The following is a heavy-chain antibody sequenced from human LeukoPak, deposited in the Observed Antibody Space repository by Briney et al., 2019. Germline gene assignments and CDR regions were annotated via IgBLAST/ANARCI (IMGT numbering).Heavy chain of an antibody. CDR3: ARERELLSGDAFDI. Sequence: SQTLSLTCTIPGGSISSGGYFWGWIRQPPGKGLEWIGYIYHSGCTFYNPSLKSRVTISVDRSKNQFSLKLSSVTAADTAVYYCARERELLSGDAFDIWGQGTMFTVSS. V-gene: IGHV4-30-2*01. J-gene: IGHJ3*02. D-gene: IGHD1-26*01. CDR1: GGSISSGGYF. CDR2: IYHSGCT.